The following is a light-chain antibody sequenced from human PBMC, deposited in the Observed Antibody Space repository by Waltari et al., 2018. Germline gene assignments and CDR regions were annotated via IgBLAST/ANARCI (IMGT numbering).Light chain of an antibody. Sequence: QSGLTQPASVSGSPGQSIPISCTGPSSDVGNYDLVSWYQPYPGKAPTLMVYEVTRRSSGVSDRFSGSKSGNTASLTIYGLQSEDEADYYCCSYAGLGIYVFGTGTKVTVL. CDR2: EVT. J-gene: IGLJ1*01. CDR1: SSDVGNYDL. V-gene: IGLV2-23*02. CDR3: CSYAGLGIYV.